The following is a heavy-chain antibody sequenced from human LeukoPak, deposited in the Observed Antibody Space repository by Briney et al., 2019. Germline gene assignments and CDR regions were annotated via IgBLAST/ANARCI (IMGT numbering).Heavy chain of an antibody. CDR3: ARVTYYYDSSGYLFDY. J-gene: IGHJ4*02. D-gene: IGHD3-22*01. CDR1: GFTVSSNY. CDR2: IYSGGST. V-gene: IGHV3-53*01. Sequence: GGSLRLSCAASGFTVSSNYMSWVRQAPGKGLEWVSVIYSGGSTYYADSVKGRFTISRDNSKNTLYLQMNSLRAEDTAVYYCARVTYYYDSSGYLFDYWGQGTLVTVSS.